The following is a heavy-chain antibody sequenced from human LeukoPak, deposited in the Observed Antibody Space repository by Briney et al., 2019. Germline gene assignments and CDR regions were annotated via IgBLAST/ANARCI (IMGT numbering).Heavy chain of an antibody. Sequence: GGSLRLSCAVSGFTVSNNYMNWVRQAPGKGLEWVSYVSSSGSTIYYADSVKGRFTISRDNAKNSLYLQMNSLRAEDTAVYYCAREQNSSGWYGYYYYMDVWGKGTTVTISS. CDR3: AREQNSSGWYGYYYYMDV. CDR2: VSSSGSTI. J-gene: IGHJ6*03. D-gene: IGHD6-19*01. V-gene: IGHV3-11*04. CDR1: GFTVSNNY.